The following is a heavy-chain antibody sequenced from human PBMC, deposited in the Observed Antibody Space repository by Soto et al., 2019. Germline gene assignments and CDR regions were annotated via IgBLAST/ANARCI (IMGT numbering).Heavy chain of an antibody. Sequence: QVQLVESGGGVVQPGRSLRLSCAASGFTFSSYAMHWVRQAPGKGLEWVAVISYDGSNKYYADSVKGRFTISRDNSKNTLYLQMNSLRAEDTAVYYCARTTVTRGLAFPWFDPWGQGTLVTVSS. CDR3: ARTTVTRGLAFPWFDP. J-gene: IGHJ5*02. CDR1: GFTFSSYA. CDR2: ISYDGSNK. D-gene: IGHD4-17*01. V-gene: IGHV3-30-3*01.